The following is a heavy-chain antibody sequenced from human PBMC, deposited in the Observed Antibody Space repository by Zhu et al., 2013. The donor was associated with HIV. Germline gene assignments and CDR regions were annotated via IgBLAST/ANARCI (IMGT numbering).Heavy chain of an antibody. CDR3: ARRPGIAVASSYYYYGMDV. D-gene: IGHD6-19*01. V-gene: IGHV1-69*01. J-gene: IGHJ6*02. Sequence: QVQLVQSGAEVKKPGSSVKVSCKASGGTFSSYAISWVRQAPGQGLEWMGGIIPIFGTANYAQKFQGRVTITADESTSTAYMELSSLRSEDTAVYYCARRPGIAVASSYYYYGMDVWGQGTTVTVSS. CDR2: IIPIFGTA. CDR1: GGTFSSYA.